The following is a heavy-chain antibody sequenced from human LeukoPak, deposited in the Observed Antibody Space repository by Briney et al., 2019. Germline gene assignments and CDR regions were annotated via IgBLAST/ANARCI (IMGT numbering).Heavy chain of an antibody. CDR3: AKVRFTITMIVVGLGDAFDI. V-gene: IGHV3-23*01. CDR2: ISGSGGST. D-gene: IGHD3-22*01. J-gene: IGHJ3*02. CDR1: GFTFSSYS. Sequence: GGSLRLSCAASGFTFSSYSMSWVRQAPGKGLEWVSAISGSGGSTYYADSVKGRFTISRDNSKNTLYLQMNSLRAEDTAVYYCAKVRFTITMIVVGLGDAFDIWGQGTMVTVSS.